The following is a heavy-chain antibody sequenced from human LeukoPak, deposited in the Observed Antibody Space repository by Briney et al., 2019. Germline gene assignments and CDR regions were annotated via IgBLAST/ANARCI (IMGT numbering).Heavy chain of an antibody. V-gene: IGHV3-23*01. CDR2: ISGSGGST. Sequence: PGGSLRLSCAASGFTFSSYAMSWVRRAPGKGLEWVSAISGSGGSTYYADSVKGRFTISRDNSKNTLYLQMNSLRAEDTAIYYCAKDRSDYSSCDYWGQGTLVTVSS. CDR1: GFTFSSYA. J-gene: IGHJ4*02. CDR3: AKDRSDYSSCDY. D-gene: IGHD3-22*01.